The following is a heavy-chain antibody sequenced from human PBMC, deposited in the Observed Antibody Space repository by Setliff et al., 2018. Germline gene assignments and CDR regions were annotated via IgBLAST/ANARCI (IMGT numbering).Heavy chain of an antibody. D-gene: IGHD1-1*01. CDR1: GFTISYYA. V-gene: IGHV3-74*01. CDR2: INSDGSST. Sequence: LRLSCAASGFTISYYAIHWVRQAPGKGLVWVSRINSDGSSTSYADSVKGRFTISRDNAKNTLYLQMNSLRAEDTAVYYCARGPWKHSAYYYYYYMDVWGKGTTVTVSS. J-gene: IGHJ6*03. CDR3: ARGPWKHSAYYYYYYMDV.